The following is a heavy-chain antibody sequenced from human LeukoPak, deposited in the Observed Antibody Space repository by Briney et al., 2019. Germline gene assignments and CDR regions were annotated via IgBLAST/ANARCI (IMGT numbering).Heavy chain of an antibody. CDR3: ARSVPGYTRFDY. Sequence: PGGSLRLSCAASGFTFSSYSMNWVRQAPGKGLEWVSTFKTKYHQVYYAESVRGRFTISTDNSRNTVFLQMNSLRADDTALYYCARSVPGYTRFDYWGQGALVTVSS. D-gene: IGHD5-24*01. CDR1: GFTFSSYS. CDR2: FKTKYHQV. J-gene: IGHJ4*02. V-gene: IGHV3-21*04.